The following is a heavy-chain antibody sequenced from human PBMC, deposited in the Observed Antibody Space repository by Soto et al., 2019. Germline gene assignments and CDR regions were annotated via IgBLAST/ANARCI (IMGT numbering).Heavy chain of an antibody. Sequence: SETLSLTCAVYGGSVNGHYWNWIRQPPGKGLEWIGEINHTGGTHYNPSLKSRVPMSVDTSKNQFSLRLSSVTAADTAIYYCATRITVFGLLIPPFDPWGQGTQVTVSS. V-gene: IGHV4-34*01. CDR1: GGSVNGHY. J-gene: IGHJ5*02. CDR3: ATRITVFGLLIPPFDP. CDR2: INHTGGT. D-gene: IGHD3-3*01.